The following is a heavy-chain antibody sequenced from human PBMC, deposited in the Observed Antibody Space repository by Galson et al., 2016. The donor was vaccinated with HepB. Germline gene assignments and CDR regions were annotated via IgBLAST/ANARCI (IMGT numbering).Heavy chain of an antibody. J-gene: IGHJ5*02. CDR2: IYSGGST. CDR1: GFTFSGYN. D-gene: IGHD3-10*01. CDR3: ARDGEYYYGSGSYAET. V-gene: IGHV3-53*01. Sequence: SLRLSCAASGFTFSGYNMDWVRQAPGKGLEWVSVIYSGGSTYYADSVKGRFTISRDNSKNTLYLQMNSLRAEDTAVYYCARDGEYYYGSGSYAETWGQGTLVTVSS.